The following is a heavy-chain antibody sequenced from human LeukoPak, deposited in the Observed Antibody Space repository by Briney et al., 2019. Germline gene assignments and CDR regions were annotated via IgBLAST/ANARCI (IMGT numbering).Heavy chain of an antibody. V-gene: IGHV4-38-2*02. CDR2: ISHAGDT. J-gene: IGHJ4*02. CDR1: GYSITRGYN. Sequence: SETLSLTCTVSGYSITRGYNWGWVRQSPGKGLEWIASISHAGDTYYNPSLKSRVTISVDTSKNHLSLNLASVTAPDTAVYFCGRGEVGEFDHWGQGTLVTVSS. D-gene: IGHD1-26*01. CDR3: GRGEVGEFDH.